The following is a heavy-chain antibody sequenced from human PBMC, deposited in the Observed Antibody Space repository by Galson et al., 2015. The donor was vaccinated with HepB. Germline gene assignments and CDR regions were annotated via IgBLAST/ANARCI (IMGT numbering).Heavy chain of an antibody. V-gene: IGHV3-23*01. Sequence: SLRLSCAASGFPFSSYAITWVRQAPGKGLHWVSTISGSGRRRYYADSVKGRFIISRDNSKNTMFLQMNSLRAEDTAVYYCAKDTMVRGLIITNYFDYWGQGTPVTVSS. D-gene: IGHD3-10*01. CDR3: AKDTMVRGLIITNYFDY. CDR2: ISGSGRRR. J-gene: IGHJ4*02. CDR1: GFPFSSYA.